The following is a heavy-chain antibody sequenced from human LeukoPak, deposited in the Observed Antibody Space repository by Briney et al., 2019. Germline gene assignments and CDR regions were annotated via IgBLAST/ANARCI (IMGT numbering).Heavy chain of an antibody. J-gene: IGHJ4*02. CDR1: GFTFSSHG. Sequence: GGSLRLSCVASGFTFSSHGMHWVRQAPGKGLEWVAFIRHNGSNKYFTDSVKGRFTISRYNSKNTLYLQMDSLRVEDTAVYYCATPGMGATSFDDWGQGTLVTVSS. CDR3: ATPGMGATSFDD. D-gene: IGHD1-26*01. V-gene: IGHV3-30*02. CDR2: IRHNGSNK.